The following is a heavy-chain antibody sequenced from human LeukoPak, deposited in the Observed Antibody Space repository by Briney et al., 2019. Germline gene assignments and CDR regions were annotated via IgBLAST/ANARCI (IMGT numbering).Heavy chain of an antibody. CDR3: ARVSLAARHYYFDY. CDR2: IYHSGST. CDR1: GGSISSGGYY. V-gene: IGHV4-30-2*01. J-gene: IGHJ4*02. D-gene: IGHD6-6*01. Sequence: PSQTLSLTCTVSGGSISSGGYYWSWIRQPPGKGLEWIGYIYHSGSTYYNPSLKSRVTISVDRSKNQFSLKLSSVTAADTAVYYCARVSLAARHYYFDYWGQGTLVTVSS.